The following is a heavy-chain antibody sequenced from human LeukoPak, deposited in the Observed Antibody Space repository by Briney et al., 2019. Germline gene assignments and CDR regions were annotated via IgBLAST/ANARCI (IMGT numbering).Heavy chain of an antibody. CDR2: IYTSGST. CDR1: GGSISSGSYY. D-gene: IGHD3-16*01. V-gene: IGHV4-61*02. Sequence: PSETLSLTCTVSGGSISSGSYYWSWIRQPAGKGLEWIGRIYTSGSTNYNPSLKSRVTISVDTSKNQFSLQLNSVTPEDTAVYYCARGGPYVWGNKNAFDIWGQGTMVTVSS. CDR3: ARGGPYVWGNKNAFDI. J-gene: IGHJ3*02.